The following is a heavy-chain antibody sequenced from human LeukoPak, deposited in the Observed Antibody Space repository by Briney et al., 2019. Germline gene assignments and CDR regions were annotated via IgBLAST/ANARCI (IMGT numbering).Heavy chain of an antibody. Sequence: SETLSLTCTVSGGSISSYYWSWIRQPPGKGLEWIGYIYYSGSTNYNPSLKSRVTISADMSKNQFSLKLYTVTAADTAVYYCATRKLGNDYWGQGTLVTVSS. V-gene: IGHV4-59*01. CDR3: ATRKLGNDY. J-gene: IGHJ4*02. D-gene: IGHD7-27*01. CDR1: GGSISSYY. CDR2: IYYSGST.